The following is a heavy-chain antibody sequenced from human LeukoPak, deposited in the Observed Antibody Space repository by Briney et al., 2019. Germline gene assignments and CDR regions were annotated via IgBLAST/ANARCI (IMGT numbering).Heavy chain of an antibody. CDR3: ARALTSISVHYYYYYYMDV. V-gene: IGHV1-2*02. J-gene: IGHJ6*03. Sequence: ASVKVSCKASGYTFTGYYMHWVRQAPGQGLEWMGWINPNSGGTNYAQKFQGRVTMTRDTSISTAYMELSRLRSDDTAVYYCARALTSISVHYYYYYYMDVWGKGTAVTVSS. CDR1: GYTFTGYY. D-gene: IGHD5/OR15-5a*01. CDR2: INPNSGGT.